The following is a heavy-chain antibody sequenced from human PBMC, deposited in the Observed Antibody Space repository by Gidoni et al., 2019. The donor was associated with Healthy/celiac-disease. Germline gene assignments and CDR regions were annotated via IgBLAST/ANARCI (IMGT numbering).Heavy chain of an antibody. D-gene: IGHD1-26*01. V-gene: IGHV1-2*02. CDR1: GYTFTGHY. CDR3: ARGLGAPTGGGNWFDP. J-gene: IGHJ5*02. CDR2: INPNSDGT. Sequence: QVQLVQPGAAVKKPGASVKGSCKASGYTFTGHYMHRVRQAPGQGLERMGWINPNSDGTNVAQQFQGRDTMPRHTSISTAYMELSRLRSDDAAVYCCARGLGAPTGGGNWFDPLGQGTLVTVSS.